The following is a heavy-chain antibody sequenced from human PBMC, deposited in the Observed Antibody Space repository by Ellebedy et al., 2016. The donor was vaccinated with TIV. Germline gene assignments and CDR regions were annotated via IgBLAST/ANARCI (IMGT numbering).Heavy chain of an antibody. CDR2: ISAYNGNT. V-gene: IGHV1-18*01. J-gene: IGHJ4*02. CDR3: ARDLGADCTNGVCYYPYQGYYFDY. CDR1: GYTFTSYG. Sequence: AASVKVSCKASGYTFTSYGISWVRQAPGQGLEWMGWISAYNGNTNYAQKLQGRVTMTTDTSTSTAYMELRSLRSDDTAVYYCARDLGADCTNGVCYYPYQGYYFDYWGQGTLVTVSS. D-gene: IGHD2-8*01.